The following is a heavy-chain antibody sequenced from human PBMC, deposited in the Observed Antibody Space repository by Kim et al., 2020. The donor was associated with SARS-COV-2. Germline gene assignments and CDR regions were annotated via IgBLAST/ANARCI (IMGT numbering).Heavy chain of an antibody. CDR2: ITGSSSAM. CDR3: ARESLYYDTLTGYYYDSSALDY. D-gene: IGHD3-9*01. CDR1: GFTFSNYN. J-gene: IGHJ4*02. V-gene: IGHV3-48*02. Sequence: GGSLRLSCAASGFTFSNYNMNWVRQAPGKGLEWVSYITGSSSAMYYADSVKGRFTISRDNAKNSLYLEMNSLRDEDTAVYFCARESLYYDTLTGYYYDSSALDYWGQATLVTVSS.